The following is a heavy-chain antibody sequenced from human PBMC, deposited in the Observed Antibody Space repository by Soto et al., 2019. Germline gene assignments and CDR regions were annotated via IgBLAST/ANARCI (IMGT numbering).Heavy chain of an antibody. J-gene: IGHJ4*02. Sequence: EMHLVQSGGGLVKPGGSLRLSCVASRFNFSAAWLNWIRQAPGKGLEWVGRIKPKSEGETADYTAPVRGRFTISRDDSQNTLHLQMDSLKTEDTAVYYCATVPYSSGSTWGLGVLVTVSS. D-gene: IGHD6-19*01. CDR1: RFNFSAAW. CDR2: IKPKSEGETA. V-gene: IGHV3-15*07. CDR3: ATVPYSSGST.